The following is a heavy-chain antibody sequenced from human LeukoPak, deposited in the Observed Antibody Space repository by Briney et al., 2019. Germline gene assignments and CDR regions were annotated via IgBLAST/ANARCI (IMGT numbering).Heavy chain of an antibody. D-gene: IGHD5-12*01. V-gene: IGHV4-34*01. CDR2: INHSGST. Sequence: SETLSLTCAVYGGSFSGYYWSWIRQPPGKGLEWIGEINHSGSTNYNPSLKSRVTISVDTSKNHFSLKLSSVTAADTAVYYCARGGGYDFATWFDPWGQGTLVTVSS. J-gene: IGHJ5*02. CDR3: ARGGGYDFATWFDP. CDR1: GGSFSGYY.